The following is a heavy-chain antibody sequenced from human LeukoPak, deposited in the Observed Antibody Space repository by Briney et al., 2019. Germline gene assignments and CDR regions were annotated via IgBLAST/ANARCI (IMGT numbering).Heavy chain of an antibody. J-gene: IGHJ4*02. CDR2: INPSGGST. Sequence: GASVTVSFKASGGTFTIYAISWVRQAPGQGLEWMGIINPSGGSTSYAQKFQGRVTMTRDMSTSTVYMELSSLRSDDTAVYCCARVGAYRVTIALDYWGQGTLVTVSS. CDR1: GGTFTIYA. CDR3: ARVGAYRVTIALDY. D-gene: IGHD3-3*01. V-gene: IGHV1-46*01.